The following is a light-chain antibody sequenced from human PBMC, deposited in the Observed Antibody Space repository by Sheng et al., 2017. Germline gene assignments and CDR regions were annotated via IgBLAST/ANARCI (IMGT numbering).Light chain of an antibody. V-gene: IGKV3-15*01. CDR2: GVS. J-gene: IGKJ1*01. CDR3: QQYIRWPPGT. Sequence: ETVLTQSPATLSVSLGERVTLSCRASQNIDTHLAWYHQQPGQAPRLVIHGVSTRATGVPARFSGSGSETEFTLTISGLQSEDFGVYYCQQYIRWPPGTFGPGDQGGDQT. CDR1: QNIDTH.